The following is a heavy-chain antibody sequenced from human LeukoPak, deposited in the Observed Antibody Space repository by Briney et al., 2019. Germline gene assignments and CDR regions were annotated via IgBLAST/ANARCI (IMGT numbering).Heavy chain of an antibody. CDR1: GFTVSSNY. J-gene: IGHJ3*02. CDR2: ISSSGSTI. Sequence: GGSLRLSCAASGFTVSSNYMSWVRQAPGKGLEWVSYISSSGSTIYYADSVKGRFTISRDNAKNSLYLQMNSLRAEDTAVYYCATDIVVVTATDDAFDIWGQGTMVTVSS. V-gene: IGHV3-11*01. CDR3: ATDIVVVTATDDAFDI. D-gene: IGHD2-21*02.